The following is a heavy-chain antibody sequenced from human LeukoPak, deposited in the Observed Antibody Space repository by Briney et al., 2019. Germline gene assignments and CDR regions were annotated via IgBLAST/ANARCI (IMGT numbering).Heavy chain of an antibody. CDR2: IRYDGSNK. V-gene: IGHV3-30*02. Sequence: PGGSLRLSCAASGFTFSSYGMHWVRQAAGKGLEWVAFIRYDGSNKYYADSVKGRFTISRDNSKNTLYLQMNSLRAEDTAVYYCAKDQIVVVPAAIQVDYYYYMDVWGKGTTVTVSS. CDR3: AKDQIVVVPAAIQVDYYYYMDV. CDR1: GFTFSSYG. J-gene: IGHJ6*03. D-gene: IGHD2-2*01.